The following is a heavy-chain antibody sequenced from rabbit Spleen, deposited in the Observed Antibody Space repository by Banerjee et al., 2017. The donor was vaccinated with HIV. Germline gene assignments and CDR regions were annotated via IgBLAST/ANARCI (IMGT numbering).Heavy chain of an antibody. J-gene: IGHJ6*01. CDR1: GFTISGYW. D-gene: IGHD8-1*01. Sequence: QSLEESGGRLVQPGGSLTLSCKAFGFTISGYWMNWVRQAPGKGLEWSACIYAGGSGTTYATWAKGRFTISKTSSTTVTLQMTSLTAADTATYFCARDTGSSFSSYGMDLWGPGTLVTVS. CDR2: IYAGGSGTT. CDR3: ARDTGSSFSSYGMDL. V-gene: IGHV1S40*01.